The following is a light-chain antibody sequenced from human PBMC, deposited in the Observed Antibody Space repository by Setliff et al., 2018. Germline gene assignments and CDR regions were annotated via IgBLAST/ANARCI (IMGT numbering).Light chain of an antibody. J-gene: IGLJ1*01. CDR1: SSDVGGYNY. CDR3: SSYTSRTTLV. CDR2: EVN. V-gene: IGLV2-14*01. Sequence: QSALTQPASVSGSPGQSITISRTGTSSDVGGYNYVSWYQHHPGKAPKLMIYEVNNRPSGVSNRFSGSKSGNTASLTISGLQAEDEADYYCSSYTSRTTLVFGTGTKVTVL.